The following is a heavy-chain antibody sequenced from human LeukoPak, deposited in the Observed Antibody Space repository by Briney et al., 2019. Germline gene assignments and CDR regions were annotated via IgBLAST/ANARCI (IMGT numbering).Heavy chain of an antibody. Sequence: SETLSLTCTVSGGSISSGNYYWSWIRQPAGKGLEWIGRIYTSGSTNYNPSLKSRVTISVDTSKNQFSLNLSSVTAADTAVYYCARDRMGLPPYYYYYYMDVWGKGTTVTVSS. D-gene: IGHD1-26*01. CDR2: IYTSGST. CDR1: GGSISSGNYY. CDR3: ARDRMGLPPYYYYYYMDV. J-gene: IGHJ6*03. V-gene: IGHV4-61*02.